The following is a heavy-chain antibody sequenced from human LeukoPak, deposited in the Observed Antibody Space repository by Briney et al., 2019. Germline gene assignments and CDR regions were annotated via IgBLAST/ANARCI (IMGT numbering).Heavy chain of an antibody. CDR1: GGSISSYY. CDR3: ARIRDRSGYYLGAFDI. D-gene: IGHD3-22*01. J-gene: IGHJ3*02. CDR2: IYTSGST. Sequence: SETLSLTCTVSGGSISSYYWSWIRQPAGKGLEWIGRIYTSGSTNYNPSLKSRVTISVDKAKNQFSLQLSSVTAADTAVYYCARIRDRSGYYLGAFDIWGQGTTVTVS. V-gene: IGHV4-4*07.